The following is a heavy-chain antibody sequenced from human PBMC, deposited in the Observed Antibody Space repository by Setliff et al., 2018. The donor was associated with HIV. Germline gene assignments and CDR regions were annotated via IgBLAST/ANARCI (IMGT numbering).Heavy chain of an antibody. Sequence: SETLSLTCTVSPESISSNNYYWAWIRQPPGKGLEWIGYIHYTGSTTYNPSLKSRVTISIDTSNNQISLRLSSVTAADTAMYFCVRGPQWLVQKGRVYYFDYWGQGTLVTVSS. CDR1: PESISSNNYY. CDR3: VRGPQWLVQKGRVYYFDY. CDR2: IHYTGST. D-gene: IGHD6-19*01. V-gene: IGHV4-61*05. J-gene: IGHJ4*02.